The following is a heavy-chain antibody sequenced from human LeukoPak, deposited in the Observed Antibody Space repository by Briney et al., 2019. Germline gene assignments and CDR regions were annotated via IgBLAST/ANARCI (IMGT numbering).Heavy chain of an antibody. J-gene: IGHJ6*04. D-gene: IGHD2-2*01. CDR2: ISGGGGTI. V-gene: IGHV3-48*03. CDR1: GFTFSSYE. Sequence: GGSLRLSCAASGFTFSSYEMNWVRQAPGKGLEWISYISGGGGTIYYADSVKGRFTISRDNAKNSLYLQMNTLRAEDTAVYYCARDRGSTSYYYYDMDVWGKGTSVTVSS. CDR3: ARDRGSTSYYYYDMDV.